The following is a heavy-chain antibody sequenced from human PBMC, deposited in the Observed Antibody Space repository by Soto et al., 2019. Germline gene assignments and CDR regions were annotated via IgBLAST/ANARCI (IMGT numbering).Heavy chain of an antibody. CDR3: ARAIAGGYGHTTLDY. D-gene: IGHD5-18*01. J-gene: IGHJ4*02. V-gene: IGHV1-18*01. Sequence: QVHLVQSGAEVKKPGASVKVSCKASGYTFTHYGLSWVRQAPGQGLEWMGWINAYNGNTDYAHKVQARVTGTTDTSTTTDYMELRSLTSDDTAVYYCARAIAGGYGHTTLDYWGQGTLVTVSS. CDR2: INAYNGNT. CDR1: GYTFTHYG.